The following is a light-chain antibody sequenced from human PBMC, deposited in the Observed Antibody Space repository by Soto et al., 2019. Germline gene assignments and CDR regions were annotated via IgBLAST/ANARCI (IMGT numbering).Light chain of an antibody. CDR1: QSVLHRSNNKHY. CDR2: WAS. J-gene: IGKJ4*01. CDR3: QQYYDSLVLS. Sequence: DIVMTQSPDSLAVSLGERATINCKSSQSVLHRSNNKHYLAWYQQKPGQPPRLLVSWASTRESGVPDRFRGSGSGTDFPLTINSLQAEDVAVYYGQQYYDSLVLSFGGGTKVELK. V-gene: IGKV4-1*01.